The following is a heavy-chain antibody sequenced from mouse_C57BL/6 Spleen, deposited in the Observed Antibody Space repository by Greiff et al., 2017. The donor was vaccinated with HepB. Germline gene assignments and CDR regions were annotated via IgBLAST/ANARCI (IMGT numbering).Heavy chain of an antibody. CDR3: ASSQLGRGYYYAMDY. CDR2: IYPGSGST. D-gene: IGHD4-1*02. CDR1: GYTFTSYW. Sequence: QVQLQQPGAELVKPGASVKMSCKASGYTFTSYWITWVKQRPGQGLEWIGDIYPGSGSTNYNEKFKSKATLTVDTSSSTAYMQLSSLTSEDSAVYYCASSQLGRGYYYAMDYWGQGTSVTVSS. V-gene: IGHV1-55*01. J-gene: IGHJ4*01.